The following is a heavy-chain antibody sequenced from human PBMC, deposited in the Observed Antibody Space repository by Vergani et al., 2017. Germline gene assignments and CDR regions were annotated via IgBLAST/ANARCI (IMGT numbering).Heavy chain of an antibody. D-gene: IGHD2-15*01. Sequence: EVQLVESGGGLVQPGGSLRLSCAASGFTVSSNYMSWVRQAPGKGLEWVSFIYSGGSTYYADSVKGRFTISRDNSKNTLYLQMNSLRAEDTAVYYCAKASRGYCSGGSCYLDYWGQGTLVTVSS. J-gene: IGHJ4*02. CDR2: IYSGGST. CDR3: AKASRGYCSGGSCYLDY. V-gene: IGHV3-66*01. CDR1: GFTVSSNY.